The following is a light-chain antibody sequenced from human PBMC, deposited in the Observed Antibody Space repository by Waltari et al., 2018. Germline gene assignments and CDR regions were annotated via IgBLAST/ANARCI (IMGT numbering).Light chain of an antibody. CDR3: QAWDRSTHVV. J-gene: IGLJ2*01. V-gene: IGLV3-1*01. Sequence: SYELTQPPSVSVSPGQTASITCSGDKLGDKYACWYQQKPGQSPVLVIYQDRKRPAGIPGRFSGSNSGNTATRTVSGTQAMDEADYYGQAWDRSTHVVFGGGTKLTVL. CDR2: QDR. CDR1: KLGDKY.